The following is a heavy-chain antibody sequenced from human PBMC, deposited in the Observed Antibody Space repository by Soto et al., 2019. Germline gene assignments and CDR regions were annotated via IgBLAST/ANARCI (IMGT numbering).Heavy chain of an antibody. J-gene: IGHJ4*02. D-gene: IGHD3-10*01. V-gene: IGHV3-23*01. CDR1: GFTFSSYA. CDR2: ISGSSNST. Sequence: EVQLSGSGGGLVQPGGSLRLSCAASGFTFSSYAMSCVRQAPGKGLEWVSAISGSSNSTYYADSVKGRFTISRDNSKNTLYLQMTSLRAEDTAVYYCAKDPSSGFAMENYFDYWGQGTLVTVSS. CDR3: AKDPSSGFAMENYFDY.